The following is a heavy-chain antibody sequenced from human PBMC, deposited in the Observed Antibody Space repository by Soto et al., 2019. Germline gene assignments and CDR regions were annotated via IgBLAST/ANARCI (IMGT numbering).Heavy chain of an antibody. D-gene: IGHD1-26*01. V-gene: IGHV4-4*07. Sequence: SETLSLTCSVSGVSISNSYWSWIRQPAGKGLEWLGRIYVSGNTNYNPSLKGRVTLSIDTSKNQLSLKLRSVTAADTAVYYCARDRGVGAATNWFDPWGQGSLVT. J-gene: IGHJ5*02. CDR1: GVSISNSY. CDR3: ARDRGVGAATNWFDP. CDR2: IYVSGNT.